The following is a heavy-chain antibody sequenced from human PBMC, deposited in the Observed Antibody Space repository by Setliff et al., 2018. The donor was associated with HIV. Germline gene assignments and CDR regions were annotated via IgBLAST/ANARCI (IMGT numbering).Heavy chain of an antibody. J-gene: IGHJ6*02. Sequence: GGSLRLSCSASGFTFSSYAMSWVRQAPGKGLEWVSVISGTGGSTYYADSVKGRFTISRDNSKNTLSLQMNSLKAEDTAVYYCAVGSVTRGVIRHDYYYGLDVWGQGTSVTVSS. CDR3: AVGSVTRGVIRHDYYYGLDV. CDR1: GFTFSSYA. CDR2: ISGTGGST. D-gene: IGHD3-10*01. V-gene: IGHV3-23*01.